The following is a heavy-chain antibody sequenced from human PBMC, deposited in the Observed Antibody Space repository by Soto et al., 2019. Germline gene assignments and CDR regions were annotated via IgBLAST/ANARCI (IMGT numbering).Heavy chain of an antibody. V-gene: IGHV4-34*01. J-gene: IGHJ4*02. CDR2: IHHSGST. CDR3: ASPGYCSDGTCYPDY. D-gene: IGHD2-15*01. CDR1: GGSLSGSY. Sequence: SETLSLTCAGYGGSLSGSYWSWIRQPLCSVLEWIWDIHHSGSTYYNPSLKSRVTLSVDTSKNQFSLKLNSVTAADTALYYCASPGYCSDGTCYPDYWGQGTLVTVSS.